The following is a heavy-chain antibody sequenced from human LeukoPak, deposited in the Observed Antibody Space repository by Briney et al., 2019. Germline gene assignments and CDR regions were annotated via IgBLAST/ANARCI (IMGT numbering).Heavy chain of an antibody. CDR1: GYSFTTFD. CDR2: ISAYNGNT. J-gene: IGHJ3*02. CDR3: ARGRSYYDILTGYYSDAFDI. V-gene: IGHV1-18*01. D-gene: IGHD3-9*01. Sequence: ASVKVSCKASGYSFTTFDINWVRQATGQGLEWMGWISAYNGNTNYAQKLQGRVTMTTDTSTSTAYMELRSLRSDDTAVYYCARGRSYYDILTGYYSDAFDIWGQGTMVTVSS.